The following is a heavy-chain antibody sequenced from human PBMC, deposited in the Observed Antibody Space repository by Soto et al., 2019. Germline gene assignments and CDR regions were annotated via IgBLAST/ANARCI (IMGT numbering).Heavy chain of an antibody. V-gene: IGHV4-30-4*01. Sequence: SETLSLTCTVSGASINSGDYYWSWIRQPPGKGLEWIGHIYYSGSTYYNPSLKSRAGISVDSSKSQVSLKLSSVTAADTAVYYCASALPRSGWGSYWGQGTLVTVS. CDR3: ASALPRSGWGSY. CDR2: IYYSGST. CDR1: GASINSGDYY. J-gene: IGHJ4*02. D-gene: IGHD6-19*01.